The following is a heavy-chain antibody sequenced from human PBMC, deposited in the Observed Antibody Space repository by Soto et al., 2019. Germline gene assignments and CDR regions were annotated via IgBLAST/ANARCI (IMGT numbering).Heavy chain of an antibody. CDR1: GFAFSSYA. Sequence: GGSLRLSCAASGFAFSSYAMHWVRQAPGKGLEWVADIAYDGSNKYYADSVKGRFTISRDNSKNTLYLQMNSLRVEDTAVYYCTRDQPEMAFDHWGQGTLVTVSS. CDR2: IAYDGSNK. V-gene: IGHV3-30*04. J-gene: IGHJ4*02. CDR3: TRDQPEMAFDH.